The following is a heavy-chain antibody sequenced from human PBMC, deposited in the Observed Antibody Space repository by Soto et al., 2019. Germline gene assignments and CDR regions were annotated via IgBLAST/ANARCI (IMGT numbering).Heavy chain of an antibody. CDR1: GFAFSSYA. Sequence: GGSLRLSCAASGFAFSSYAMHWVRQAPGKGLEWVADIAYDGSNKYYADSVKGRFTISRDNSKNTLYLQMNSLRVEDTAVYYCTRDQPEMAFDHWGQGTLVTVSS. CDR2: IAYDGSNK. V-gene: IGHV3-30*04. J-gene: IGHJ4*02. CDR3: TRDQPEMAFDH.